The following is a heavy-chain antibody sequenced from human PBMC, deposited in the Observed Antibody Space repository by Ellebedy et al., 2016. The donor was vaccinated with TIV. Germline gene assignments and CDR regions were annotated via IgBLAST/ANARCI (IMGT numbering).Heavy chain of an antibody. D-gene: IGHD2-21*01. CDR1: GYTFTSFG. CDR3: ARVIGLFDCDGAICSPPPPLDY. CDR2: ISAYSGNT. Sequence: ASVKVSCKASGYTFTSFGISWLRQAPGQGLEWMGWISAYSGNTNYVQKFQGRVTMTTDTSTSTGFMELRSLRSDDTAVYYCARVIGLFDCDGAICSPPPPLDYWGRGTLVTVSS. V-gene: IGHV1-18*04. J-gene: IGHJ4*02.